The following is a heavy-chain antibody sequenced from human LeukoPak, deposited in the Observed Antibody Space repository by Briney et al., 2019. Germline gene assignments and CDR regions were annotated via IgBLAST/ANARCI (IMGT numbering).Heavy chain of an antibody. D-gene: IGHD5-18*01. CDR3: ARDGEAMVYFDY. Sequence: GRSLRLSCAASGFTFSSYAMHWVRQAPGKGLEWVAVISYDGSNKYYADSVKGRFTISRDNSKNTLYLQMNSLRAEDTAVYCCARDGEAMVYFDYWGQGTLVTVSS. V-gene: IGHV3-30*04. CDR2: ISYDGSNK. CDR1: GFTFSSYA. J-gene: IGHJ4*02.